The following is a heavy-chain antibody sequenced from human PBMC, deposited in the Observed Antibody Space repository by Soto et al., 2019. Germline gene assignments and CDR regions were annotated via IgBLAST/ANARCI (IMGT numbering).Heavy chain of an antibody. D-gene: IGHD2-15*01. CDR2: IYPGDSDT. Sequence: GESLKISCKGSGYTFTDYWIAWVRHMPGKGLEWLGIIYPGDSDTTYSPSLQGQVTISADKSINTAYLQWSSLEASDSAMYYCVRSGTSSGRFSDYWGQGTLVTVSS. J-gene: IGHJ4*02. CDR1: GYTFTDYW. CDR3: VRSGTSSGRFSDY. V-gene: IGHV5-51*01.